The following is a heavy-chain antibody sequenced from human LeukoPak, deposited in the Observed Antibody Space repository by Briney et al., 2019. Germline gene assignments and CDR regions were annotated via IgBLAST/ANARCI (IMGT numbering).Heavy chain of an antibody. V-gene: IGHV4-59*08. D-gene: IGHD4-17*01. CDR3: ARLAPVAHSGDYLGYFDY. Sequence: PSETLSLTCTVSGGSITNYYWTWVRQPPGKGLEWFGYVYYTGSANYNPSLKSRVTIVDTSKNQFSLNLSSVTAADTAVYYCARLAPVAHSGDYLGYFDYWGQGALVTVSS. CDR2: VYYTGSA. J-gene: IGHJ4*02. CDR1: GGSITNYY.